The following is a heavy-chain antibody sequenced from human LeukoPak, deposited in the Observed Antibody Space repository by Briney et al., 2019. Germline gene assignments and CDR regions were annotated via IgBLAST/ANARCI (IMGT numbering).Heavy chain of an antibody. CDR2: MNPNSGNT. J-gene: IGHJ5*02. CDR3: ARGTPLGMATIPWFDP. V-gene: IGHV1-8*03. D-gene: IGHD5-24*01. CDR1: GYTFTGYY. Sequence: GASVKVSCKASGYTFTGYYMHWVRQATGQGLEWMGWMNPNSGNTGYAQKFQGRVTITRNTSISTAYMELSSLRSEDTAVYYCARGTPLGMATIPWFDPWGQGTLVTVSS.